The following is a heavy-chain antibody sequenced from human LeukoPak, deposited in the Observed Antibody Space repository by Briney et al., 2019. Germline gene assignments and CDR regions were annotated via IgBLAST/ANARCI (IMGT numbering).Heavy chain of an antibody. J-gene: IGHJ4*02. CDR1: GFTFSSYA. Sequence: PGGSLRLSCVASGFTFSSYAMSWVRQAPGKGLEWVSTSADHTYYADSVKGRFTISRDTSQNTLFLQMNSLRAEDTAVYYCAKDGRMPSLLWFGELPYYFDYWGQGTLATVSS. V-gene: IGHV3-23*01. CDR2: SADHT. D-gene: IGHD3-10*01. CDR3: AKDGRMPSLLWFGELPYYFDY.